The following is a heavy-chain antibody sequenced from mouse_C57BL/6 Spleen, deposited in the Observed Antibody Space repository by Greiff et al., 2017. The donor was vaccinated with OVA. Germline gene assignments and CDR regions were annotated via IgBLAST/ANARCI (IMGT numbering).Heavy chain of an antibody. CDR1: GYTFTGYW. Sequence: QVQLQQSGAELMKPGASVKLSCTATGYTFTGYWIDWVKQRPGHGLEWIGEILPGSGSTNYTAKFTGKATFTADTSSNTAYMQLSNLTTEDAAVYYCARRAAGMDDWGQGTTLTVSS. CDR3: ARRAAGMDD. D-gene: IGHD4-1*01. J-gene: IGHJ2*01. V-gene: IGHV1-9*01. CDR2: ILPGSGST.